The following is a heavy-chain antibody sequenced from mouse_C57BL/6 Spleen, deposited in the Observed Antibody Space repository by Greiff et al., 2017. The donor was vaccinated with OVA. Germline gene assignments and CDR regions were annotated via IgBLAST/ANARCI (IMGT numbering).Heavy chain of an antibody. J-gene: IGHJ2*01. Sequence: EVKVVESGGGLVKPGGSLKLSCAASGFTFSDYGMHWVRQAPEKGLEWVAYISSGSSTIYYADTVKGRFTISRDNAKNTLFLQMTSLRSEDTAMYYCARLSTGHFDYWGQGTTLTVSS. D-gene: IGHD4-1*02. CDR2: ISSGSSTI. CDR1: GFTFSDYG. CDR3: ARLSTGHFDY. V-gene: IGHV5-17*01.